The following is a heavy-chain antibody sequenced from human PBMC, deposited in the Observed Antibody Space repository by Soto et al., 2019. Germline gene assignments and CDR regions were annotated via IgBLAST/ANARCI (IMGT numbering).Heavy chain of an antibody. Sequence: GGSLRLSCAASGFTFSSYAMSWVRQAPGKGLEWVSAISGSGGSTYYADSVKGRFTISRDNSKNTLYLQMNSLRAEDTAVYYCAKELVERHYYDSSGYYPYDYWGQGTLVTVSS. CDR3: AKELVERHYYDSSGYYPYDY. CDR2: ISGSGGST. V-gene: IGHV3-23*01. D-gene: IGHD3-22*01. J-gene: IGHJ4*02. CDR1: GFTFSSYA.